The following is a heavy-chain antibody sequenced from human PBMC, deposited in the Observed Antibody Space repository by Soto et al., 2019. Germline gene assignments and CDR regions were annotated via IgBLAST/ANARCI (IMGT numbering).Heavy chain of an antibody. Sequence: QVQLQESGPGTVKPSETLSLTCTVSGGSTSGYYWSWVRQPPGKTLEWIVYLSHGGTTTYNPSFKSRVTISIDTSKNQFSLELTSVTAADTAVYYCARHGNGGHFDYWGQGTLVTVSS. CDR3: ARHGNGGHFDY. D-gene: IGHD2-8*01. CDR1: GGSTSGYY. J-gene: IGHJ4*02. CDR2: LSHGGTT. V-gene: IGHV4-59*08.